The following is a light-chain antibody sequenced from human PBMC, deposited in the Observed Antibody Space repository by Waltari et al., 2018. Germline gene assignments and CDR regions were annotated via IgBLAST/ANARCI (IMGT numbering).Light chain of an antibody. CDR1: QRISSY. CDR2: GAS. CDR3: QQSYSIPNT. Sequence: DIQMTQSPSSLSASVGDRVTISCRASQRISSYLNWYQQIPGKAPKLLIYGASSLQSVVPSRFTGSGSGTDFTLTISSLQFEDFATYYCQQSYSIPNTFGQGTKLEI. J-gene: IGKJ2*01. V-gene: IGKV1-39*01.